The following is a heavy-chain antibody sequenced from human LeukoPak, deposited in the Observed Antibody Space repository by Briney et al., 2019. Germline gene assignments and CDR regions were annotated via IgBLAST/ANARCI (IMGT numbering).Heavy chain of an antibody. CDR3: ARQRGYTYGFTDY. D-gene: IGHD5-18*01. CDR2: ISTSGST. J-gene: IGHJ4*02. CDR1: GGSISSYS. V-gene: IGHV4-4*07. Sequence: PSETLSLTCTVSGGSISSYSWSWIRQPAGKGLEWIGRISTSGSTNYNPSLKSRVTISVDTSKNQLSLKLSSVTAADTAVYYCARQRGYTYGFTDYWGQGTLVTVSS.